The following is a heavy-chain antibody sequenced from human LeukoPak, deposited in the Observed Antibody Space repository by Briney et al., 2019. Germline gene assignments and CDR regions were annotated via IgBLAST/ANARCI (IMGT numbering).Heavy chain of an antibody. J-gene: IGHJ4*02. Sequence: SETLSLTCTVSGGPISSYYWSWIRQPAGKGQEWIGRIYSSGITNYNPSLKSRVTMSVDTSKNQFSLTLTSVTAADTAVYFCARMYSGTYGGIDYWGQGTLVSVSS. CDR3: ARMYSGTYGGIDY. V-gene: IGHV4-4*07. CDR2: IYSSGIT. CDR1: GGPISSYY. D-gene: IGHD1-26*01.